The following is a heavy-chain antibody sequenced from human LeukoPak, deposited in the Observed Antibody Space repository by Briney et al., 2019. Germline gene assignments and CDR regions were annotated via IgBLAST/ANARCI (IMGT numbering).Heavy chain of an antibody. CDR1: GFTFSIFT. CDR3: ARVSGFSGLAFDY. Sequence: NTGGSLRLSCAASGFTFSIFTMNWVRQAPGKGLEWVSSISSSSSSIYYADSLKGRFTISRDNAKNSLYLRMNSLRVEDTAVYYCARVSGFSGLAFDYWGQGTLVTVSS. D-gene: IGHD3-22*01. J-gene: IGHJ4*02. CDR2: ISSSSSSI. V-gene: IGHV3-21*01.